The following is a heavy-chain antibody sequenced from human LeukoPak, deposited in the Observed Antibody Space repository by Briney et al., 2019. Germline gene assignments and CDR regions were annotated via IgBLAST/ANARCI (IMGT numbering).Heavy chain of an antibody. J-gene: IGHJ4*02. CDR3: ARRDGYNSAFDY. CDR2: IYYSGST. V-gene: IGHV4-30-4*01. D-gene: IGHD5-24*01. Sequence: TSETLSLTCTVSGGSISSGDYYWSWIRQPPGKGLEWIGYIYYSGSTYYNPSLKSRVTISVDTSKNQFSLKLSSVTAADTAVYYCARRDGYNSAFDYWGQETLVTVSS. CDR1: GGSISSGDYY.